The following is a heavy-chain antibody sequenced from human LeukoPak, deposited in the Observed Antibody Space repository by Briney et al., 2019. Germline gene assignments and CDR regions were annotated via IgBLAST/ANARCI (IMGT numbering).Heavy chain of an antibody. Sequence: GGSLRLSCAASGFTFSSYSMNWVRQAPGKGLEWVSYISSSSSTIYYADSVKGRFTISRDNAKNSLYLQMNSLRDEDTAVYYRARGPGVWQWLSSPHFDYWGQGTLVTVSS. J-gene: IGHJ4*02. V-gene: IGHV3-48*02. CDR1: GFTFSSYS. CDR2: ISSSSSTI. D-gene: IGHD6-19*01. CDR3: ARGPGVWQWLSSPHFDY.